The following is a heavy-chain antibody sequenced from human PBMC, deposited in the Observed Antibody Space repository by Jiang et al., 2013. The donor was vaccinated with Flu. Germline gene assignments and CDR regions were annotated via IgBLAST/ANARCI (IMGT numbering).Heavy chain of an antibody. D-gene: IGHD6-6*01. CDR3: ARDLAAQYSSSSGMDS. J-gene: IGHJ4*02. CDR2: ISVLNGNT. CDR1: GYTFSSYG. Sequence: SGAEVKRPGASVKVSCKASGYTFSSYGISWVRQAPGQGLEWMAWISVLNGNTHSAPEFQDRVTVTTDTSTSTAYMELRSLRSNDTAVYYCARDLAAQYSSSSGMDSWGQGTLVTVPS. V-gene: IGHV1-18*01.